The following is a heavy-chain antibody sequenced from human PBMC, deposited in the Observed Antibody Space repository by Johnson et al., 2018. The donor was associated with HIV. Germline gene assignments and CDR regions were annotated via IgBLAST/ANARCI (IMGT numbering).Heavy chain of an antibody. CDR1: GFTFDDYA. CDR2: ISWNSGSI. J-gene: IGHJ3*02. CDR3: ARDRRLSLYYYDSSGYYRPDAFDI. V-gene: IGHV3-9*01. Sequence: EVHLVESGGGLVQPGRSLRISCAASGFTFDDYAMHWVRQAPGKGLEWVSGISWNSGSIVYADSVKGRFTISRDHAKNSLYLQMNSLRAEDTALYYCARDRRLSLYYYDSSGYYRPDAFDIWGQGTMVTVSS. D-gene: IGHD3-22*01.